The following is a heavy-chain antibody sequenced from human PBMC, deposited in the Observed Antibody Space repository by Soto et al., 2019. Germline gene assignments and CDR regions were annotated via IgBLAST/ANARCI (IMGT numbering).Heavy chain of an antibody. J-gene: IGHJ6*01. V-gene: IGHV5-10-1*01. D-gene: IGHD2-2*01. CDR3: ARLGGPPSRQSLSGMDV. Sequence: VESLSSCCKVSGDTFSRYWIIWVRQMPGKGLEWMGRIDPSDSFGNYSPSFEGHVTISGDKSISTAYLQWSSLKASDTAMYYCARLGGPPSRQSLSGMDVWGQGTTVTVSS. CDR1: GDTFSRYW. CDR2: IDPSDSFG.